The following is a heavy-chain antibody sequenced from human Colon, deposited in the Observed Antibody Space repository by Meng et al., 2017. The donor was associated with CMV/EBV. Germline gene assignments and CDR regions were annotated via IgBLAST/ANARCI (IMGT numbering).Heavy chain of an antibody. V-gene: IGHV1-69*02. J-gene: IGHJ4*02. CDR1: GGTFSSYT. CDR2: IIPILGIA. CDR3: ARGYDFWNGHYDY. Sequence: SVKVSCKASGGTFSSYTISWVRQAPGQGLEWMGRIIPILGIANYAQKFQGRVTITADKSTSTAYMELSSLRSEDTAVYYCARGYDFWNGHYDYWGQGTLVTVSS. D-gene: IGHD3-3*01.